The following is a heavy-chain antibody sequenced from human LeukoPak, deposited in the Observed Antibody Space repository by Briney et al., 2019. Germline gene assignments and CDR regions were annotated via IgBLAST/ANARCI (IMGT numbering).Heavy chain of an antibody. V-gene: IGHV3-30-3*01. D-gene: IGHD4-17*01. Sequence: GGSLRLSCAASGFTFSSYAMHWVRQAPGKGLEWVAVISYDGSNKYYADSVKGRFTISRDNSKNTLYLQMNSLRAEDTAVYYCARKGNGDYELGAFDIWGQGTMVTVSS. CDR3: ARKGNGDYELGAFDI. CDR1: GFTFSSYA. J-gene: IGHJ3*02. CDR2: ISYDGSNK.